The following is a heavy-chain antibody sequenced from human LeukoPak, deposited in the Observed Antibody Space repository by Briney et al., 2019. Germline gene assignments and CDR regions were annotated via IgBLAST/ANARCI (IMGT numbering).Heavy chain of an antibody. V-gene: IGHV1-69*04. J-gene: IGHJ4*02. CDR2: IIPILGIA. CDR1: GGTFGSYA. D-gene: IGHD4-17*01. Sequence: ASVKVSCKASGGTFGSYAISWVRQAPGQGLEWMGRIIPILGIANYAQKFQGRVTITADKSTSTAYMELSSLRSEDTAVYYCARVSTVTTIFVDYWGQGTLVTVSS. CDR3: ARVSTVTTIFVDY.